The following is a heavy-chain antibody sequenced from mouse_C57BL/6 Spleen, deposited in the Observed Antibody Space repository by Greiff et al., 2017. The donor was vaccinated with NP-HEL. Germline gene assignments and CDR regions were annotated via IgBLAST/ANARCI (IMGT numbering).Heavy chain of an antibody. Sequence: EVQLVQSGGGLVQPGSSMKLSCTASGFTFTDYYMAWVRQVPEKGLEWVANINYDGSSTYYLDYLKSRFIITRDNAKNILYLQMSRLKSEDTAVYYCARDRSYSNLGFFDYWGQGTTLTVSS. CDR3: ARDRSYSNLGFFDY. J-gene: IGHJ2*01. CDR2: INYDGSST. V-gene: IGHV5-16*01. D-gene: IGHD2-5*01. CDR1: GFTFTDYY.